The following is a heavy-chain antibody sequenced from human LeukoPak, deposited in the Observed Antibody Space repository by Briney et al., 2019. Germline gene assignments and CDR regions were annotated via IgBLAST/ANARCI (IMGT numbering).Heavy chain of an antibody. CDR3: AKGTYYYDSSGSYGYY. D-gene: IGHD3-22*01. Sequence: HTGGSLRLSCVASGFTFTSYAMSWVRQAPGKGLEWVSSISGSGGTTYYADSVKGRFTISRDNSKKTGYLQMNSLRAEDTAVYYCAKGTYYYDSSGSYGYYWGQGTLVIVSS. CDR2: ISGSGGTT. J-gene: IGHJ4*02. V-gene: IGHV3-23*01. CDR1: GFTFTSYA.